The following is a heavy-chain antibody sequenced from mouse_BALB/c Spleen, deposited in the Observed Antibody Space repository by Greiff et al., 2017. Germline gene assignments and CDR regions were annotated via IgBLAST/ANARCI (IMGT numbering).Heavy chain of an antibody. V-gene: IGHV14-3*02. J-gene: IGHJ3*01. D-gene: IGHD4-1*02. CDR2: IDPANGNT. CDR1: GFNIKDTY. CDR3: ARWGPNWSWFAY. Sequence: EVKLVESGAELVKPGASVKLSCTASGFNIKDTYMHWVKQRPEQGLEWIGRIDPANGNTKYDPKFQGKATITADTSSNTAYLQLSSLTSEDTAVYYCARWGPNWSWFAYWGQGTLVTVSA.